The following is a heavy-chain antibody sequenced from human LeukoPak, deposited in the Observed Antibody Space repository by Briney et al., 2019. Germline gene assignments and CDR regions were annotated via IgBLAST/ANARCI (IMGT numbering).Heavy chain of an antibody. J-gene: IGHJ4*02. V-gene: IGHV3-30*18. D-gene: IGHD3-9*01. CDR2: ISYDGSNK. CDR3: AKGHYDILTGYYSY. Sequence: GRSLRLSCAASGFTFDDYAMHWVRQAPGKGLEWVAVISYDGSNKYYADSVKGRFTISRDNSKNTLYLQMNSLRAEDTAVYYCAKGHYDILTGYYSYWGQGTLVTVSS. CDR1: GFTFDDYA.